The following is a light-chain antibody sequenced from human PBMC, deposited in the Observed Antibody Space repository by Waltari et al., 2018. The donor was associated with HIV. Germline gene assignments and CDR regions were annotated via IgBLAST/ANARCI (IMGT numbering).Light chain of an antibody. V-gene: IGLV10-54*01. J-gene: IGLJ2*01. CDR3: SAWDSSLSAVV. Sequence: QAGLTQPPSVSRGLRQTATLTCTGHSNNVGNQGAAWLQQHQGHPPQLLSYSNHHRPSGIPGRFSASRSGNTASLTITGLQPEDEADYYCSAWDSSLSAVVFGGGTKLTVL. CDR1: SNNVGNQG. CDR2: SNH.